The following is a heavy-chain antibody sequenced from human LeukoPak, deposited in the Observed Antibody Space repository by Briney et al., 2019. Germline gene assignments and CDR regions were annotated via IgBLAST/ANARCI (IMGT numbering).Heavy chain of an antibody. J-gene: IGHJ4*02. D-gene: IGHD5-24*01. V-gene: IGHV1-69*04. CDR2: IIPILGIA. CDR1: GGTFSSYA. CDR3: ARDKGDGYNSRLFDY. Sequence: SVKVSCKASGGTFSSYAISWVRQAPGQGLEWMGRIIPILGIANYAQKFQGRVTITADKSTSTAYMELSNLRSEDTAVYYCARDKGDGYNSRLFDYWGQGTLVTVSS.